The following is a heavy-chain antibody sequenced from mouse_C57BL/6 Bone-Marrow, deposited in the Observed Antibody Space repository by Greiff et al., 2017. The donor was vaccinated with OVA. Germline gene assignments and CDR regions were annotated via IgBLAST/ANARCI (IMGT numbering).Heavy chain of an antibody. CDR1: GFSLTSYA. D-gene: IGHD2-4*01. J-gene: IGHJ1*03. CDR3: ARTPFYDYDGYWYFDV. CDR2: IWTGGGT. Sequence: VQRVESGPGLVAPSQSLSITCTVSGFSLTSYAISWVRQPPGKGLEWLGVIWTGGGTNYNSALKSRLSISKDNSKSQVFLKMNSLQTDDTARYYCARTPFYDYDGYWYFDVWGTGTTVTVSS. V-gene: IGHV2-9-1*01.